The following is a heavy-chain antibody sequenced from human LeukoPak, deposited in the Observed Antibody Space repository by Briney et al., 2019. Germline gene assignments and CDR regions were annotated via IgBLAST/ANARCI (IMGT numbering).Heavy chain of an antibody. CDR3: AREAGGQQLVYAFDI. Sequence: KASETLSLTCTVSGYSISSGYYWGWIRQPPGKGLEWIGSIYHSGSTYYNPSLKSRVTISVDTSKNQFSLKLSSVTAADTAVYYCAREAGGQQLVYAFDIWGQGTMVTVSS. CDR1: GYSISSGYY. J-gene: IGHJ3*02. V-gene: IGHV4-38-2*02. CDR2: IYHSGST. D-gene: IGHD6-13*01.